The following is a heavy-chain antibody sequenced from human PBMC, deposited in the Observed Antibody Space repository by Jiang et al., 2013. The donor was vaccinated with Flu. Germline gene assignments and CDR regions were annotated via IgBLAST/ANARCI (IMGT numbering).Heavy chain of an antibody. J-gene: IGHJ6*02. Sequence: LLKPSETLSLTCAVYGGSFSGYYWSWIRQPPGKGLEWIGEINHSGSTNYNPSLKSRVTISVDTSKNQFSLKLSSVTAADTAVYYCARGFRMTTVTSRIYYYYGMDVWGQGTTVTVSS. CDR3: ARGFRMTTVTSRIYYYYGMDV. CDR2: INHSGST. D-gene: IGHD4-11*01. V-gene: IGHV4-34*01. CDR1: GGSFSGYY.